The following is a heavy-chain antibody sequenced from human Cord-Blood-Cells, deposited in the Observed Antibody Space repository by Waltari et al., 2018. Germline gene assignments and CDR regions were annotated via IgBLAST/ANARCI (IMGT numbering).Heavy chain of an antibody. CDR2: IHYSGST. CDR3: ARGYYDSSGYLLDY. Sequence: QVQLQESGPGLVKPSETLSLTCTVSGGSISSYYWSWIRQHPGKGLEWIGYIHYSGSTTYTPSLRSGFTISVDTSKNQFSLKLSSVTAADTAVYYCARGYYDSSGYLLDYWGQGTLVTVSS. D-gene: IGHD3-22*01. V-gene: IGHV4-59*01. J-gene: IGHJ4*02. CDR1: GGSISSYY.